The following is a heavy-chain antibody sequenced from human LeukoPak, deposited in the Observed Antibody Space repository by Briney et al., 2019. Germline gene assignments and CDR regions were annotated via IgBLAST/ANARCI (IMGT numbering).Heavy chain of an antibody. J-gene: IGHJ4*02. CDR3: AKSRQTYSSGFFDY. CDR1: GFTFSSYA. Sequence: PGGSLRLSCAASGFTFSSYAMSWVRQAPGKGLEWVSGISGSGGGTYYAESVRGRFTISRDNSKNTLYLQMNSLRAEDTAVYYCAKSRQTYSSGFFDYWGQGTLVTVSS. CDR2: ISGSGGGT. V-gene: IGHV3-23*01. D-gene: IGHD6-19*01.